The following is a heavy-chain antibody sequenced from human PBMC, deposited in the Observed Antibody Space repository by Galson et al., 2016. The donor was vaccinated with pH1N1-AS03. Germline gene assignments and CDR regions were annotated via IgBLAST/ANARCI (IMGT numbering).Heavy chain of an antibody. CDR1: GFTVSSNY. CDR2: IYSGGIT. Sequence: LRLSCAASGFTVSSNYMSWVRQAPGKGLEWVSVIYSGGITYYADSVKGRFTISRDSSKNTLYLQMNSLRAEDTAVYYCARLRVVVVPAALGGSDYFGSWGQGTLVTVSS. D-gene: IGHD2-2*01. V-gene: IGHV3-53*01. J-gene: IGHJ4*02. CDR3: ARLRVVVVPAALGGSDYFGS.